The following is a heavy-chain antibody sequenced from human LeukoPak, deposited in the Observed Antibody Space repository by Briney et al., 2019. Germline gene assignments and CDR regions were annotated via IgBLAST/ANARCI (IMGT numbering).Heavy chain of an antibody. CDR1: GFTFSNTW. D-gene: IGHD6-25*01. CDR2: IKSETDGGTT. V-gene: IGHV3-15*01. CDR3: TTAAALG. Sequence: PGGSLRLSCAASGFTFSNTWMSWVRHAPGKGLEWVGRIKSETDGGTTDYAAPVKGRFVISRDDSKNMLYLQMSGLKIEDTAVYYCTTAAALGWGQGTLVTVSS. J-gene: IGHJ4*02.